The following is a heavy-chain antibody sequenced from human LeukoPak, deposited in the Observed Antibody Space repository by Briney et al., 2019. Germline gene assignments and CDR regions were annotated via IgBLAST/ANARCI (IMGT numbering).Heavy chain of an antibody. CDR2: INPNSGGT. D-gene: IGHD3-22*01. J-gene: IGHJ4*02. V-gene: IGHV1-2*06. CDR3: ARDIAHYYDSSGYHHDY. Sequence: ASVKVSCKASGYTFTGYYMHWVRQAPGQGLEWMGRINPNSGGTNYAQKFQGRVTMTRDTSISTAYMELSRLRSDDTAVYCCARDIAHYYDSSGYHHDYWGQGTLVTVSS. CDR1: GYTFTGYY.